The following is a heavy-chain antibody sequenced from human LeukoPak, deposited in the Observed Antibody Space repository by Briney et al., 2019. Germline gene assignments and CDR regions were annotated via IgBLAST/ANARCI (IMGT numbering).Heavy chain of an antibody. D-gene: IGHD3-10*01. CDR2: IKQDGSEK. CDR3: AREVYYGSGRRFDY. V-gene: IGHV3-7*01. Sequence: GGSLRLSCAASGFTFSSYWMSWVRQAPGKRLEWVANIKQDGSEKNYVDSVKGRFTISRDNAKNSLYMQMNSLRVEDTAVYYCAREVYYGSGRRFDYWGQGTLVTVSS. J-gene: IGHJ4*02. CDR1: GFTFSSYW.